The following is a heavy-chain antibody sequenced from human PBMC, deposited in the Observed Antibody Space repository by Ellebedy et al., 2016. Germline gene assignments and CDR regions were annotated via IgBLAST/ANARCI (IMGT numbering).Heavy chain of an antibody. CDR2: INTNTGNP. CDR3: ARDERSSGTTVTHGALYYFDY. J-gene: IGHJ4*02. CDR1: GYTFTSYA. D-gene: IGHD4-17*01. Sequence: ASVKVSCKASGYTFTSYAMNWVRQAPGQGLEWMGWINTNTGNPTYAQGFTGRFVFSLDTSVSTAYLQISSLKAEDTAVYYCARDERSSGTTVTHGALYYFDYWGQGTLVTVSS. V-gene: IGHV7-4-1*02.